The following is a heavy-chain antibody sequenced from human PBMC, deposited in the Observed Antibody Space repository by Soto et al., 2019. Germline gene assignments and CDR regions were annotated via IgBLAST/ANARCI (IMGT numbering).Heavy chain of an antibody. J-gene: IGHJ3*02. CDR3: ARQVSSAFDI. CDR2: IYYSGST. CDR1: GGSISSGDYY. V-gene: IGHV4-30-4*01. Sequence: SETLSLTCSVSGGSISSGDYYWSWIRQPPGKGLEWIGYIYYSGSTYYNPSLKSRITISADTSKTQFSLKLSSVTAADTAVYYCARQVSSAFDIWGQGTMVTVSS.